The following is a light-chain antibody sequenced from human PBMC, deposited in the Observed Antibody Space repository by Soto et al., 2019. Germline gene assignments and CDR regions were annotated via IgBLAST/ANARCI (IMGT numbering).Light chain of an antibody. CDR3: QQSYYTPLT. CDR2: AAS. V-gene: IGKV1-39*01. CDR1: QSIGRY. Sequence: DIQMTQSPSSLSASVGDRVTITCRASQSIGRYLTWYQQTPGRAPKFLISAASSLQSGVPSRFSGSGSGTDFTLTISSLQPEDFATYYCQQSYYTPLTFGGGTKVDIK. J-gene: IGKJ4*01.